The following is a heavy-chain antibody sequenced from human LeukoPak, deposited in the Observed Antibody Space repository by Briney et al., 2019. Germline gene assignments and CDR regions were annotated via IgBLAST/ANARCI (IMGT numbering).Heavy chain of an antibody. Sequence: GRSLRLSCAASGFTFSSYGMHRVRQAPGKGLEWVAVIWYDGSNKYYADSVKGRFTISRDNSKNTLYLQMNSLRAEDTAVYYCARDLLVSEDAFDIWGQGTMVTVSS. CDR2: IWYDGSNK. J-gene: IGHJ3*02. V-gene: IGHV3-33*01. D-gene: IGHD6-6*01. CDR1: GFTFSSYG. CDR3: ARDLLVSEDAFDI.